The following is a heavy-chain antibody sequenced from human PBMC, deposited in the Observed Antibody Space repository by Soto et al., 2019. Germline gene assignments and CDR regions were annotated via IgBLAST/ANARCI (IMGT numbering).Heavy chain of an antibody. CDR1: GGFVSSGNYY. Sequence: QVQLQQWGAGLLKPSETLSLTCAVYGGFVSSGNYYWSWIRQPPGKGLEWIGEMSHSGGTHFNPSFKSRVTISVDTSNKQFSLKMSSVTAADTALYYCARVERGTATTVVDAFDIWGPGTMVTVSS. CDR2: MSHSGGT. D-gene: IGHD1-1*01. CDR3: ARVERGTATTVVDAFDI. V-gene: IGHV4-34*01. J-gene: IGHJ3*02.